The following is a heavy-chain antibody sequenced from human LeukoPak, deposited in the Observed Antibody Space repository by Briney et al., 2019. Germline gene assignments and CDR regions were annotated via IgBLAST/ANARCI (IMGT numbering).Heavy chain of an antibody. CDR2: IYYSGST. D-gene: IGHD3/OR15-3a*01. J-gene: IGHJ4*02. CDR1: GGSISSYY. CDR3: ARHSAGLDY. V-gene: IGHV4-59*08. Sequence: ASETLSLTCTVSGGSISSYYWSWIRQPPGKGLEWIGYIYYSGSTNYNPSLKSRVTISVDTSKNQFSLKLSSVTAADTDVYYCARHSAGLDYWGQGTLVTVSS.